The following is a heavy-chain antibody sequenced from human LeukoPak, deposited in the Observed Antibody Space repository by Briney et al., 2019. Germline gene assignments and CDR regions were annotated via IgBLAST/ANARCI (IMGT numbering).Heavy chain of an antibody. V-gene: IGHV3-23*01. J-gene: IGHJ4*02. CDR2: SASTGRT. CDR3: ARDRGRNSFDY. Sequence: GGSLRLSCAASGFTFSNYGMNWVRQAPGKGLEWVSGSASTGRTYYADSVKGRFTIYRDNSKNTLYLQMNSLRAEDTAIYHCARDRGRNSFDYWGQGTLVSVSS. CDR1: GFTFSNYG. D-gene: IGHD1-14*01.